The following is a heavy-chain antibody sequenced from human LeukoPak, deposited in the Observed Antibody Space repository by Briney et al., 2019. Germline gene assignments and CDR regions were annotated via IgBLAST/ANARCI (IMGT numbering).Heavy chain of an antibody. CDR1: GFTFSNYG. Sequence: GGSLRLSCAASGFTFSNYGMSWVRQAPGKGLEWVTGINASGGSAYADSVKGRFTISRDNSKNTLYMQMNSLRAEDTALYYCAKEVLDDNWVTIDYWGQGILVSVSS. CDR2: INASGGSA. CDR3: AKEVLDDNWVTIDY. V-gene: IGHV3-23*01. J-gene: IGHJ4*02. D-gene: IGHD1-1*01.